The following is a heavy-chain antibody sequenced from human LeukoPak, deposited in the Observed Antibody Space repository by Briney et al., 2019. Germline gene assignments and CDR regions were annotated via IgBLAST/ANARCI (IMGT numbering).Heavy chain of an antibody. CDR2: INHSGST. D-gene: IGHD3-16*01. V-gene: IGHV4-39*07. Sequence: SETLSLTCIVSGGSITSSNYYWSWIRQPPGKGLEWIGEINHSGSTNYNPSLKSRVTISVDTSKNQFSLKLSSVTAADTAVYYCARGPYYSYYWGQGTLVTVSS. J-gene: IGHJ4*02. CDR1: GGSITSSNYY. CDR3: ARGPYYSYY.